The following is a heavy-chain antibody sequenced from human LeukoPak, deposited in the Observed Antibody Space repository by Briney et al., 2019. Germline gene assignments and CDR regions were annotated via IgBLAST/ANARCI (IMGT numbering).Heavy chain of an antibody. CDR1: GFTFSSYA. CDR3: ARARGYSYGSNWFDP. Sequence: GGSLRLSCAASGFTFSSYAMLWVRQAPGKGLEWVAVISYDGSNKYYADSVKGRFTISRDNSKNTLYLQMNSLRAEDTAVYYCARARGYSYGSNWFDPWGQGTLVTVSS. J-gene: IGHJ5*02. CDR2: ISYDGSNK. V-gene: IGHV3-30*01. D-gene: IGHD5-18*01.